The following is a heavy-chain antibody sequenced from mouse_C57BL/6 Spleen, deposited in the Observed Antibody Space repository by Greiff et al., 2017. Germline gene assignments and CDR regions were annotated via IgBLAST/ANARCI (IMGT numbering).Heavy chain of an antibody. Sequence: QVQLQQPGAELVMPGASVKLSCKASGYTFTSYWLHWVKQRPGQGLEWIGELDPSDSYTNYNQKFKGKSTLTVDKSSSTAYMQLSSLTSEDSAVYYCARSGGFSLYLDYWGQGTTLTVSS. CDR2: LDPSDSYT. V-gene: IGHV1-69*01. CDR3: ARSGGFSLYLDY. D-gene: IGHD3-1*01. CDR1: GYTFTSYW. J-gene: IGHJ2*01.